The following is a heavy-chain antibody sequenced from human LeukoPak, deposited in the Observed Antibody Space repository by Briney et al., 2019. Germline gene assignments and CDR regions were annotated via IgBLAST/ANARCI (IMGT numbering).Heavy chain of an antibody. V-gene: IGHV4-39*01. J-gene: IGHJ4*02. D-gene: IGHD5-12*01. Sequence: PSGTLSLTCTVSGCSISSSSYYWGWIRQPPGKGLEWIGSLDYSDSGNTYYNPSLKSRVTISVDTSKNQFSLKLSSVTAADTAVYYCAKQTHSGYDLSHWGQGTLVTASS. CDR2: LDYSDSGNT. CDR1: GCSISSSSYY. CDR3: AKQTHSGYDLSH.